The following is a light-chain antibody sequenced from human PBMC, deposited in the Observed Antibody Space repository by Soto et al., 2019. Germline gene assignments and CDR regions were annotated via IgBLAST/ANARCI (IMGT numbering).Light chain of an antibody. Sequence: DIQMTQSPSTLSASMGDRVTITCRASQSISRSLAWYQQKSGKAPKLLIYDASSLESGVPSRFNGSGFGTEFTLTISGLQPDDFATYYCQQYQSYFLTFGPGTTVDMK. CDR1: QSISRS. CDR3: QQYQSYFLT. V-gene: IGKV1-5*01. J-gene: IGKJ3*01. CDR2: DAS.